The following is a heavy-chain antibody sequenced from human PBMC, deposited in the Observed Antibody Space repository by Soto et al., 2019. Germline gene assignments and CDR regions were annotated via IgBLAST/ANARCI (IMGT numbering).Heavy chain of an antibody. D-gene: IGHD3-10*01. CDR2: VDHSGRT. CDR3: AKKGYYPSGKINLFDS. J-gene: IGHJ4*02. V-gene: IGHV4-38-2*01. Sequence: TSETLSLTCAVSGYSINSDYYWGWIWQPPGKGLEWIGSVDHSGRTYYSPSLRSRLTIFIDTSKNQFSLRLTSVTAADTAMYFCAKKGYYPSGKINLFDSWGPGTLVTVSS. CDR1: GYSINSDYY.